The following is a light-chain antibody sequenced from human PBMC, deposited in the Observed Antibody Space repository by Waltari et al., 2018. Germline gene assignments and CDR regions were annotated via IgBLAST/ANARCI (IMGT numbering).Light chain of an antibody. CDR3: QQVDSFPRT. CDR1: QGISSR. CDR2: DAS. J-gene: IGKJ1*01. Sequence: DIQMTQSPSSVSASVGDRVTLTCRASQGISSRLAWYQQKPGKAPKLLIYDASSLHSGVPSRFSGSGSGTEFTLTSSSLQPEDFATYYCQQVDSFPRTFGQGTKVEVK. V-gene: IGKV1-12*01.